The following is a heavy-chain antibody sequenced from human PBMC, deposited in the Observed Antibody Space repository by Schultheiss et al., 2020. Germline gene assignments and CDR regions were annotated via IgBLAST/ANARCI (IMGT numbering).Heavy chain of an antibody. Sequence: GGSLRLSCAASGFTFSSYSMNWVRQAPGKGLEWVSYISSSGSTIYYADSVKGRFTISRDNSKSTLYLQMNSLKTEDTAVYYCTTDRGQQLVVDYYYYGMDVWGQGTTVTVSS. CDR1: GFTFSSYS. D-gene: IGHD6-13*01. V-gene: IGHV3-48*01. J-gene: IGHJ6*02. CDR3: TTDRGQQLVVDYYYYGMDV. CDR2: ISSSGSTI.